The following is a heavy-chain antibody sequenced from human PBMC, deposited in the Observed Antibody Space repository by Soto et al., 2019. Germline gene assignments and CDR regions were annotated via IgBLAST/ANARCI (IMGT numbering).Heavy chain of an antibody. CDR1: GGSFSGYY. V-gene: IGHV4-34*01. CDR3: ARGSNDILTRPPCVWYFAL. Sequence: QVQLQQWGAGPLRPLETLSLTCGVSGGSFSGYYWAWIRQSPGKGLEGIGEINDRGSINYNPSLNSRVSISVDTSKNPYSLNLASVTAADTAVYSCARGSNDILTRPPCVWYFALWGRGTLVTVSS. J-gene: IGHJ2*01. D-gene: IGHD3-9*01. CDR2: INDRGSI.